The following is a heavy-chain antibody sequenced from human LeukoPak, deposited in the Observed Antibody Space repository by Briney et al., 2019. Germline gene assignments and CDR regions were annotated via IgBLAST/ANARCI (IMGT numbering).Heavy chain of an antibody. CDR2: INPNSGGT. Sequence: ASAKVCCKASGYTFTGYYMHWVRQAPGQGLEWMGWINPNSGGTDYAQKFQGRVTMTRDTSISTAYMELSRLRSDDTAVYYCAREYVEMATINYWGQGTLVTVSS. J-gene: IGHJ4*02. CDR3: AREYVEMATINY. D-gene: IGHD5-24*01. V-gene: IGHV1-2*02. CDR1: GYTFTGYY.